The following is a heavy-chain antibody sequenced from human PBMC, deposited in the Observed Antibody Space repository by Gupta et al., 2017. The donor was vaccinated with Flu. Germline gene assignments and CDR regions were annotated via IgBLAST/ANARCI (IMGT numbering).Heavy chain of an antibody. CDR2: SYCSRST. J-gene: IGHJ4*02. V-gene: IGHV4-30-4*01. D-gene: IGHD3-22*01. Sequence: KGLEWIGYSYCSRSTYYNPSLKSRVTISVDTSKTQFSLKLSSVTDADTAVYYCARTYYYVSRGYHPSYYFDSWGQGTLVTVSS. CDR3: ARTYYYVSRGYHPSYYFDS.